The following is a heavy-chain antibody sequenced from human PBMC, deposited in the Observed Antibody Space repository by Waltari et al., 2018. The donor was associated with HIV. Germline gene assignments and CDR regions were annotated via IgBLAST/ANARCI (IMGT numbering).Heavy chain of an antibody. CDR3: ARHALRVGAAYWNFDL. CDR2: SNYTGTT. D-gene: IGHD1-26*01. J-gene: IGHJ2*01. Sequence: QLQLQESGPGLVKPSETLSPPCTASGGSVSSRCYFWGWLRQPTGKGLEWIGRSNYTGTTYYNPSLKSRVTISVDTSKNQFSLRVTSVTAADTAVYYCARHALRVGAAYWNFDLWGRGTLVTVSS. CDR1: GGSVSSRCYF. V-gene: IGHV4-39*01.